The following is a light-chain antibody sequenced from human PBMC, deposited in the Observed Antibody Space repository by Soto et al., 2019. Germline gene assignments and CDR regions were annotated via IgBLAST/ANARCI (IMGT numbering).Light chain of an antibody. J-gene: IGKJ4*02. CDR1: QSVGRNY. CDR2: GAS. CDR3: QQYASSPLT. V-gene: IGKV3-20*01. Sequence: EIVLTQSPGTLPVSPGERATLSCRASQSVGRNYLAWYQQKPGQAPRLLIYGASSRATGIPDRFSGSGSGTDFTLSISRLEPEDFAVYYWQQYASSPLTFGGGTKVDTK.